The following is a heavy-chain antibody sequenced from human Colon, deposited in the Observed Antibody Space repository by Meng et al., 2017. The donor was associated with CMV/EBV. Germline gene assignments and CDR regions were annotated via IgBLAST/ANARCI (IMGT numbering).Heavy chain of an antibody. V-gene: IGHV1-18*01. CDR1: GYIFTTFG. CDR3: VRSLNDASGQFRDY. CDR2: ISPYSGLT. D-gene: IGHD3-3*01. J-gene: IGHJ4*02. Sequence: ASVKVSCKASGYIFTTFGITWVRQAPGQGPEWMGWISPYSGLTNSAPKFQGRITLTTDTSTSTAYMDLRSLTSDDTAVYYCVRSLNDASGQFRDYWGQGTLVTVSS.